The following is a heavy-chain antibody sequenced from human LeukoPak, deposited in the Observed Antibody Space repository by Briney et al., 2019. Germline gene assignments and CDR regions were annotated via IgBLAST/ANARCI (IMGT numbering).Heavy chain of an antibody. CDR2: IYPGDSDT. D-gene: IGHD3-22*01. CDR3: ARGQGDSSGYYSLDY. CDR1: GYSFNSYW. J-gene: IGHJ4*02. Sequence: GESLKISCKGSGYSFNSYWIGWVRQMPGKGLEWMGIIYPGDSDTRYSPSFQGQVTISADKSISTAYLQWSSLEASDTAMYYCARGQGDSSGYYSLDYWGQGTLVTVSS. V-gene: IGHV5-51*01.